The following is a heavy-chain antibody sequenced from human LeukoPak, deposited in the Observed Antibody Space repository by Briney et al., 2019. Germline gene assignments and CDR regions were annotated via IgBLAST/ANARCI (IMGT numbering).Heavy chain of an antibody. CDR2: ISAYNGNT. CDR1: GYTFTSYG. D-gene: IGHD3-3*01. Sequence: ASVKVSCKASGYTFTSYGVSWVRQAPGQGLEWMGWISAYNGNTNYAQKLQGRVTMTTDTSTSTAYMELRSLRSDDTAVYYCARSIPHVLERLLSPYYFDYWGQGTLVTVSS. V-gene: IGHV1-18*01. CDR3: ARSIPHVLERLLSPYYFDY. J-gene: IGHJ4*02.